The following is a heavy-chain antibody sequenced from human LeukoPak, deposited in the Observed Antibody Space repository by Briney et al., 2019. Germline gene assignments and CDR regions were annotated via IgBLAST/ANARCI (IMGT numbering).Heavy chain of an antibody. Sequence: PSETLSLTCAVYGGSFSGYYWSWIRQPPGKGLEWIGEINHSGSTNYNPSLKSRVTISVDTSKNQFSLKLSSVTAADTAVYYCASSGERGYWFDPWGQGTLVTVSS. V-gene: IGHV4-34*01. CDR3: ASSGERGYWFDP. CDR1: GGSFSGYY. J-gene: IGHJ5*02. CDR2: INHSGST. D-gene: IGHD1-26*01.